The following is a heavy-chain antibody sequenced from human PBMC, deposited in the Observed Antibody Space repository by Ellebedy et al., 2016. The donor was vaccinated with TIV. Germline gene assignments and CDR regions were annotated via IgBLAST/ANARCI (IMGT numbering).Heavy chain of an antibody. J-gene: IGHJ4*02. V-gene: IGHV3-74*01. CDR1: GFTFSSYW. CDR3: AREGSGWNHLDY. CDR2: INSDGSST. Sequence: GESLKISCAASGFTFSSYWMHWVRQAPGKGLVWVSRINSDGSSTNYADSVRGRFTISRDNSKNTLYLQMNSLRAEDTAVYYCAREGSGWNHLDYWGQGTLVTVSS. D-gene: IGHD6-19*01.